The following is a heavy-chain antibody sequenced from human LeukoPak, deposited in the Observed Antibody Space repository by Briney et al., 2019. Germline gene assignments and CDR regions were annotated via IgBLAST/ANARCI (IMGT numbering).Heavy chain of an antibody. CDR1: GYTFTSYD. D-gene: IGHD3-22*01. V-gene: IGHV1-8*03. J-gene: IGHJ4*02. CDR2: MNPNSGNT. CDR3: AILHDSSGYFDY. Sequence: EASVKVSCKASGYTFTSYDINWVRQATGQGLEWMGWMNPNSGNTGYAQKFQGRVTITRNTSISTAYMELSSLRSEDTAVYYCAILHDSSGYFDYWGQGTLVTVSS.